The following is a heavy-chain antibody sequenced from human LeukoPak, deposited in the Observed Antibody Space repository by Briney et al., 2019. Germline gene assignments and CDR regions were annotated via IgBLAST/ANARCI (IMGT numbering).Heavy chain of an antibody. V-gene: IGHV4-34*01. Sequence: PSETLSLTCAVYGGSFSGYYWSWIRHPPGKGLELIGEINHSGSTNYNPSLKSRVTISVDTSKNQFSLKLSSVTAADTAVYYCARGVAAAGPDYYYYYMDVWGKGTTVTVSS. CDR1: GGSFSGYY. J-gene: IGHJ6*03. CDR2: INHSGST. D-gene: IGHD6-13*01. CDR3: ARGVAAAGPDYYYYYMDV.